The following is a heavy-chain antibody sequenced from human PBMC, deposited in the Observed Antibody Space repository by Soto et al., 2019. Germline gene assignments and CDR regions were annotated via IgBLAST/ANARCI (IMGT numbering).Heavy chain of an antibody. D-gene: IGHD1-20*01. CDR1: GFPFSIYG. J-gene: IGHJ4*02. V-gene: IGHV3-33*01. CDR2: IWLDGSNK. CDR3: ARVGITGTTFRGFDY. Sequence: QVQLVESGGGVVQPGRSLNLSCAASGFPFSIYGSHWVRQAPGKGLEGVALIWLDGSNKYYADSVKGQFTISRDNSKNTLYLQMNSLRAEDTAVYYCARVGITGTTFRGFDYWGQGTLVTVSS.